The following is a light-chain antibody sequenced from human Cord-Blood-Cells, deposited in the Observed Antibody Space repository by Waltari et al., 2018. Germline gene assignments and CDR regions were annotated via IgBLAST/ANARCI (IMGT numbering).Light chain of an antibody. CDR1: QSISSY. CDR3: QQSYSTPLT. CDR2: AAS. V-gene: IGKV1-39*01. Sequence: DIQMTQSPSSLSASVGDRVTITCRASQSISSYLNWYQQKPGKPPKLLIYAASSLQSGVPSRFSGSGSGTDFTLTSSSLQPEDFATYYCQQSYSTPLTFGGGTKVEIK. J-gene: IGKJ4*02.